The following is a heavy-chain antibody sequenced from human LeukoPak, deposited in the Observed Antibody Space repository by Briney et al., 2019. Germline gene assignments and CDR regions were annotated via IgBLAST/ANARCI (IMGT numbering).Heavy chain of an antibody. Sequence: GGSLRLSCSASGFTFSSYAMYWVRQAPGKGLEYVSAVTSNGGSAYYADSVKGRFTISRDNSRNTLYLQMSSLRADDTAVYYCVGFRATAGLYWGQGTLVTVSS. CDR3: VGFRATAGLY. V-gene: IGHV3-64D*06. J-gene: IGHJ4*02. CDR1: GFTFSSYA. D-gene: IGHD6-13*01. CDR2: VTSNGGSA.